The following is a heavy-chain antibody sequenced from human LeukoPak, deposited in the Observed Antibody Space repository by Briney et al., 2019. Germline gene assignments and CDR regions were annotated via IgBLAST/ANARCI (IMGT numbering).Heavy chain of an antibody. CDR2: IYYSGST. D-gene: IGHD5-12*01. Sequence: SQTLSLTCTVSGGSISSGGYYWSWIRQHPGKGLEWIGYIYYSGSTYYNPSLKSRVTISVDTSKNQFSLKLSSVTAADTAVYYCARVPSVAPYWYFDLWGRGTLVTVSS. CDR3: ARVPSVAPYWYFDL. J-gene: IGHJ2*01. V-gene: IGHV4-31*03. CDR1: GGSISSGGYY.